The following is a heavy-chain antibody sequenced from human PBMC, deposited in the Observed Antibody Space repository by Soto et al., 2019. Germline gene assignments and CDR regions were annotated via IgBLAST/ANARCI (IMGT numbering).Heavy chain of an antibody. D-gene: IGHD1-26*01. CDR2: MNPNSGNT. CDR1: GYTFTSYD. Sequence: ASVKVSCKASGYTFTSYDINWVRQATGQGLEWMGWMNPNSGNTGYAQKFQGRVAMTRNTSISTAYMELSSLRSEDTAVYYCARMWELGYYYYGMDVWGQGTTVTVSS. J-gene: IGHJ6*02. CDR3: ARMWELGYYYYGMDV. V-gene: IGHV1-8*01.